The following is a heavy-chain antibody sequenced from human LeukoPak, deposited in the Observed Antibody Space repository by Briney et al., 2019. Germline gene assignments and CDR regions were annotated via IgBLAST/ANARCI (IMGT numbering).Heavy chain of an antibody. V-gene: IGHV3-23*01. CDR2: ISGSGGST. CDR1: GFTFSSYG. Sequence: PGGSLRLSCAASGFTFSSYGMSWVRQAPGKGLEWVSAISGSGGSTYYADSVKGRFTISRDNSKNTLYLQMNSLRAEDTAVYYCAKDRFKWELLLGDYWGQGTLVTVSS. J-gene: IGHJ4*02. CDR3: AKDRFKWELLLGDY. D-gene: IGHD1-26*01.